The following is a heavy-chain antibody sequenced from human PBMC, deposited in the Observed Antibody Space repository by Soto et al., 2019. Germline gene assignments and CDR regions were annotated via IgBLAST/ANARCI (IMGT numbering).Heavy chain of an antibody. CDR3: ASDYDYVWGSYRFDY. CDR1: GGTFSSYA. Sequence: SVKVSCKASGGTFSSYAISWVRQAPGQGLEWMGGIIPIFGTANYAQKFQGRVTVTADESTSTAYMELSSLRSEDTAVYYCASDYDYVWGSYRFDYWGQGTLVTVSS. J-gene: IGHJ4*02. D-gene: IGHD3-16*02. V-gene: IGHV1-69*13. CDR2: IIPIFGTA.